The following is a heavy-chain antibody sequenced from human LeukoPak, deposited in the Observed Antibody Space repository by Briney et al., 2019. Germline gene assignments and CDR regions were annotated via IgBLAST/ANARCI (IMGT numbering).Heavy chain of an antibody. CDR3: ARVPVVPAAPPYYYYGMDV. CDR2: INPNRGCT. J-gene: IGHJ6*02. Sequence: ASVKVSCKASGYTFTGYYIHWVRQAPGQGLEWMGWINPNRGCTNYAKKFKGRVTMTRDTSISTAYMELSRLRSDDTAVYYCARVPVVPAAPPYYYYGMDVWGQGTTVTVSS. D-gene: IGHD2-2*01. CDR1: GYTFTGYY. V-gene: IGHV1-2*02.